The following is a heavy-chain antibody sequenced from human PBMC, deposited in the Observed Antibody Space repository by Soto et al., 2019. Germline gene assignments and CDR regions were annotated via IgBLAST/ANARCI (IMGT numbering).Heavy chain of an antibody. V-gene: IGHV3-30-3*02. CDR3: ANDSSGYYRTGVGFDY. Sequence: PGGSLRLSCAASGFTFSSYAMHWVRQAPGKGLEWVAVISYDGSNKYYADSVKGRFTISRDNSKNTLYLQMNSLRAEDTAVYYCANDSSGYYRTGVGFDYWGQGTLVTVSS. CDR1: GFTFSSYA. J-gene: IGHJ4*02. D-gene: IGHD3-22*01. CDR2: ISYDGSNK.